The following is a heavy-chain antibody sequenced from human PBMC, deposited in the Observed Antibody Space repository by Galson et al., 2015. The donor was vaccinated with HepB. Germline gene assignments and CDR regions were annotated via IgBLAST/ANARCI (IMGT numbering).Heavy chain of an antibody. Sequence: SVKVSCKASGGTFSSYAISWVRQAPGQGFEWMGGIIPIFGTANYAQKFQGRVTITADESTSTAYMELSSLRSEDTAVYYCARERPPHELRFCSSTSCEKYFDNWGQGTLVTVSS. CDR3: ARERPPHELRFCSSTSCEKYFDN. CDR2: IIPIFGTA. CDR1: GGTFSSYA. V-gene: IGHV1-69*13. J-gene: IGHJ4*02. D-gene: IGHD2-2*01.